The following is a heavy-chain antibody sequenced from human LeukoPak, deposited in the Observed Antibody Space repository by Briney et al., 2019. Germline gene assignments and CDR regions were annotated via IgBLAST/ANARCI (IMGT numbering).Heavy chain of an antibody. CDR2: IKQDGSEK. CDR3: ARRIVGGSLGFDL. D-gene: IGHD1-26*01. Sequence: PGASLRLSCAASGFTFSNYWMSWVRQAPGKGLEWVANIKQDGSEKYYVDSVKGRFTISRDNANNSLFLQMNSLGAEDTAVYYCARRIVGGSLGFDLWGRGTLVTVSS. CDR1: GFTFSNYW. V-gene: IGHV3-7*01. J-gene: IGHJ2*01.